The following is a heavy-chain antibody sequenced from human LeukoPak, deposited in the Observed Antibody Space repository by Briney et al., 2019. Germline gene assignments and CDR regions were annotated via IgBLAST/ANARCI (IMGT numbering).Heavy chain of an antibody. CDR1: GFTFSNYW. Sequence: GSLRLSCVASGFTFSNYWMHWVRQAPGKGLVWVSYIHSDGTTTNYADSVRGRFTISRDNAKNTLYLQMNSLRAEDTAVYYCARDSSLPDYWGQGTLVTVFS. J-gene: IGHJ4*02. CDR3: ARDSSLPDY. D-gene: IGHD1-14*01. V-gene: IGHV3-74*01. CDR2: IHSDGTTT.